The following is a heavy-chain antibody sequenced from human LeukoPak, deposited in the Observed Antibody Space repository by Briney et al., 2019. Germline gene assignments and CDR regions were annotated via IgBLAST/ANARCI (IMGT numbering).Heavy chain of an antibody. CDR2: INHSGST. J-gene: IGHJ3*01. CDR1: GGSFSGYY. Sequence: SETLSLTCAVYGGSFSGYYWSWIRQPPGKGLEWIGEINHSGSTNYNPSLKSRVTISVDTSKNQFSLKLSSVTAADTAVYYCARCRGWWLTDAFDLWGQGTMVTVSS. CDR3: ARCRGWWLTDAFDL. V-gene: IGHV4-34*01. D-gene: IGHD2-15*01.